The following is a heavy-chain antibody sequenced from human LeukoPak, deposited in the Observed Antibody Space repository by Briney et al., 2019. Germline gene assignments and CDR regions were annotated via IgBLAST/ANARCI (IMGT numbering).Heavy chain of an antibody. D-gene: IGHD1-26*01. Sequence: GGSLRLSCAASGFTFNNAWMSWVRQAPGKGLEWVGRIKSKADGGTTDYAAPVKGRFTISRDDSKYTLYLHMNSLKTEDTAVYYCPTDLVVGATTYFDYWGQGTLVTVSS. CDR1: GFTFNNAW. J-gene: IGHJ4*02. CDR3: PTDLVVGATTYFDY. CDR2: IKSKADGGTT. V-gene: IGHV3-15*01.